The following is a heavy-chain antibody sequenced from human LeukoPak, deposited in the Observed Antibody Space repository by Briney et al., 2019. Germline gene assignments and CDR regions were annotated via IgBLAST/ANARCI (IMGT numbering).Heavy chain of an antibody. CDR1: GFTFSSRE. D-gene: IGHD3-10*01. Sequence: PGGSLRLSFAASGFTFSSREMNWVRQAPGKGLQWVSYISSSGSTIYYADSVKGRFTISRDNAKNSLYLQMNSLRAEDTAVYYCASIGSLVYYYYGMDLWGQGTTVTVSS. CDR2: ISSSGSTI. V-gene: IGHV3-48*03. CDR3: ASIGSLVYYYYGMDL. J-gene: IGHJ6*02.